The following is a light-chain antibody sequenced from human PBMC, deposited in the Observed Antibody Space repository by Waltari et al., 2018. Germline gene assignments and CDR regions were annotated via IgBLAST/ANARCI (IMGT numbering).Light chain of an antibody. CDR3: CSYTLTNTWL. V-gene: IGLV2-23*01. CDR1: RSDVVRYRL. J-gene: IGLJ3*02. Sequence: QSALTQPASVSGSPGQPITISCPGTRSDVVRYRLVSWYRQHPGEAPRVIIFEDNKRHSGVSNRFSGSKSGNTASLTISGLQAEDEADYYCCSYTLTNTWLFGGGTKLTVL. CDR2: EDN.